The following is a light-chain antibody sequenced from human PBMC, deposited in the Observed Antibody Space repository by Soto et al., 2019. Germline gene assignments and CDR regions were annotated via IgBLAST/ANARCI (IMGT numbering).Light chain of an antibody. CDR2: DNN. Sequence: QSVLTQPPSVSAAPGQRVTISCFGSGSNIGNNFVSWYQQFPGTSPKLLIYDNNKRPSGIPGRFSGSKSGTSATLDITGPQTGDEADYYCGTWDNSLDAYVFGAGTKVTVL. V-gene: IGLV1-51*01. CDR1: GSNIGNNF. CDR3: GTWDNSLDAYV. J-gene: IGLJ1*01.